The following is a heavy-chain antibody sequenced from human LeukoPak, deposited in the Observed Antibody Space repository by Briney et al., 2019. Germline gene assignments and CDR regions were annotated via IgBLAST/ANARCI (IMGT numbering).Heavy chain of an antibody. CDR3: ARGTGTGWRFDF. J-gene: IGHJ4*02. D-gene: IGHD3/OR15-3a*01. Sequence: GGSLRLSCAASGFTFTTYGFNWVRQAPGKGLEWVSSISFSGSYIYYADSVKGRFTISRDNAKNSVYLQMNSLRDDDTAVYYCARGTGTGWRFDFWDQGTLVTVSS. V-gene: IGHV3-21*01. CDR1: GFTFTTYG. CDR2: ISFSGSYI.